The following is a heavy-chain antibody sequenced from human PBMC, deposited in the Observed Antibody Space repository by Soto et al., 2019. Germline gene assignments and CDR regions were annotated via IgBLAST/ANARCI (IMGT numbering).Heavy chain of an antibody. CDR2: INHSGST. Sequence: PSETLSLTCAVYGGSFSGYYWSWIRQPPGKGLEWIGEINHSGSTNYNPSLKSRVTISVDTSKNQFSLKLGSVTAADTAVYYCAREDSSSWTPFAYWGQGTRVTVSS. V-gene: IGHV4-34*01. D-gene: IGHD6-13*01. CDR3: AREDSSSWTPFAY. J-gene: IGHJ4*02. CDR1: GGSFSGYY.